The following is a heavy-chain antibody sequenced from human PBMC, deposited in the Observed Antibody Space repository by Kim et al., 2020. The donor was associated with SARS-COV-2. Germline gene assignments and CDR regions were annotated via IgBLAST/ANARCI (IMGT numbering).Heavy chain of an antibody. D-gene: IGHD5-12*01. Sequence: YYADSGKGRFTISRDNSKNTLYLQMNSLRAEDTAVYYCAKSLRGNSGHDYWGQGTLVTVSS. V-gene: IGHV3-23*01. CDR3: AKSLRGNSGHDY. J-gene: IGHJ4*02.